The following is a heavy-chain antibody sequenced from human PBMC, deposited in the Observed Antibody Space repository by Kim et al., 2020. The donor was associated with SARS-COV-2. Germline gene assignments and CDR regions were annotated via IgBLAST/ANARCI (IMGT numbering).Heavy chain of an antibody. CDR3: AKAKTYNYYDSSCYNWFDP. Sequence: GGSLRLSCAASGFTFSSYAMSWVRQAPGKGLEWVSAISGGGGSTYYADSVKGRFTTSRDNSKNTLYLQMNSLRAEDTAVYYCAKAKTYNYYDSSCYNWFDPWGQGTLVTVSS. CDR2: ISGGGGST. J-gene: IGHJ5*02. D-gene: IGHD3-22*01. CDR1: GFTFSSYA. V-gene: IGHV3-23*01.